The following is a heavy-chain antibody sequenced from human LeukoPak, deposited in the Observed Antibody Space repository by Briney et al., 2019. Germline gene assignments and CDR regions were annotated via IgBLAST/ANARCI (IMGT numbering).Heavy chain of an antibody. V-gene: IGHV3-23*01. CDR1: GFTFSSFA. CDR3: AREIFGSGSYPDF. CDR2: ISGSGDTT. D-gene: IGHD3-10*01. Sequence: PGGSLRLSCAASGFTFSSFAMSWVRQAPGKGLEWVSDISGSGDTTYYADSVKGRLTISRDNSKNILYLQMNSLRAEDTAVYYCAREIFGSGSYPDFWGQGTLVTVSS. J-gene: IGHJ4*02.